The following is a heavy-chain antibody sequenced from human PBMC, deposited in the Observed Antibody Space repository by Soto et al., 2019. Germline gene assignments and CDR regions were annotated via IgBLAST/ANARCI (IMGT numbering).Heavy chain of an antibody. D-gene: IGHD3-9*01. CDR2: IYYSGNT. CDR1: GGSIGSTTYY. J-gene: IGHJ5*02. CDR3: ASNGYDILPGFYPSDRIGAFXP. V-gene: IGHV4-61*05. Sequence: PSETLCLTCTASGGSIGSTTYYWGWMRQPPGKGLEWIGYIYYSGNTNYNPSLKSRVTISVDTSKNQFSLKLSSVTAADTAVYYCASNGYDILPGFYPSDRIGAFXPWGQGTLVXVSS.